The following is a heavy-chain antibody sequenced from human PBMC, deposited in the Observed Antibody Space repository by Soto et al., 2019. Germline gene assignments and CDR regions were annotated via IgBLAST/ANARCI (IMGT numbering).Heavy chain of an antibody. D-gene: IGHD2-21*02. J-gene: IGHJ6*02. CDR1: GFSFSDFG. Sequence: GGSLRLSCAPSGFSFSDFGMHWVRRAPGKGLEWVAAISHDGSNQYYGDSVKGRFSISRDHSNNRLYLQMNNLKVEDSAIYFCAKETRSRAVTATRVNGMDVWGQGTTVTVSS. CDR2: ISHDGSNQ. CDR3: AKETRSRAVTATRVNGMDV. V-gene: IGHV3-30*18.